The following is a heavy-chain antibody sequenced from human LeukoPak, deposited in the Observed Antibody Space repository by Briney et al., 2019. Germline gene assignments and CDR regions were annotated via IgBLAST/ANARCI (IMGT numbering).Heavy chain of an antibody. J-gene: IGHJ4*02. Sequence: TGGSLRLSCAASGFTFSSYEMNWVRQAPGKGLEWVSYISSGGITIQYADSAKGRFTISRDNAKNSLYLQMNSLRAEDTAVYYCARGGSVGGSFDSSGYYPDYWGQGTLVTVSS. V-gene: IGHV3-48*03. CDR3: ARGGSVGGSFDSSGYYPDY. CDR2: ISSGGITI. CDR1: GFTFSSYE. D-gene: IGHD3-22*01.